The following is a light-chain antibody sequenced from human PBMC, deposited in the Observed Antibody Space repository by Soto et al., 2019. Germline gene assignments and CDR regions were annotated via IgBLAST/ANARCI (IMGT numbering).Light chain of an antibody. J-gene: IGKJ1*01. CDR1: QSVSSNY. CDR3: QHFGSSPPWP. CDR2: GAS. V-gene: IGKV3-20*01. Sequence: EIVLTQSPGTLSLSPGERSTLSFMSIQSVSSNYLAWYQQKPGQAPRLLIYGASSRAAGIPDRFRGSGSGTDFTLTISRLEPEDFAVYYRQHFGSSPPWPFGQGTKVDIK.